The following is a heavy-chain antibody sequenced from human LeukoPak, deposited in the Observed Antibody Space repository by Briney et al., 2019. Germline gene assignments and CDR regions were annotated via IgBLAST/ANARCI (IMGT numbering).Heavy chain of an antibody. CDR3: AGDVMSTALDAFDV. Sequence: SETLSLTCAVSGGSINSYYWNWIRQPPGKGLELIGYIYYSGSPTYNPSLKSRVTISVDTSKNQFSLQLSSVTAADTAVYYCAGDVMSTALDAFDVWGQGTKVTVSS. CDR1: GGSINSYY. J-gene: IGHJ3*01. V-gene: IGHV4-59*01. D-gene: IGHD1-1*01. CDR2: IYYSGSP.